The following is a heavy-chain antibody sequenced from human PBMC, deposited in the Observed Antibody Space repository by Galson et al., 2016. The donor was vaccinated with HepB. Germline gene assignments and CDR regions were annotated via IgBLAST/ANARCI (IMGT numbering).Heavy chain of an antibody. CDR3: ARDPGRVAAAGHFDS. J-gene: IGHJ5*01. V-gene: IGHV1-46*04. CDR2: INPRGNRV. Sequence: SVKVSCKASGYSFTNYYIHWVRQAPGHGLEWMGMINPRGNRVTYAQQLQGSDTMTTDTATSAVFMELSSLKSEDTAVYYCARDPGRVAAAGHFDSWGQGTLVPVSS. CDR1: GYSFTNYY. D-gene: IGHD6-13*01.